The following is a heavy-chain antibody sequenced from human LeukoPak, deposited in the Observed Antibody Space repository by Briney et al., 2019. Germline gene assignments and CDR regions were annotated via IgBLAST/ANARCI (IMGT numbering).Heavy chain of an antibody. J-gene: IGHJ4*02. CDR2: VDANGRTT. CDR1: GFTVTHYA. V-gene: IGHV3-64*04. CDR3: AKDRRDSSGWFRTDDY. D-gene: IGHD6-19*01. Sequence: GGSLRLSCSASGFTVTHYAMHWVRQAPGKGLEYVSAVDANGRTTYYADSVKGRFTISRDNPKNTLYIQMNSLTAEDTAIYYCAKDRRDSSGWFRTDDYWGQGTLVTVSS.